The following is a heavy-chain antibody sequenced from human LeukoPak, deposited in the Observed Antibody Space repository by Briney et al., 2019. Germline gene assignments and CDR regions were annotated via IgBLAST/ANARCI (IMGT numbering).Heavy chain of an antibody. Sequence: PGGSLRLSCAASGFTVSSNHMSWVHQAPGKGLEGVSVIYSGGSTYYADSVKGRFTISRDNSKNTLYLQTNSLRAEDTAVYYCARDLAYFGSGKQNYWGQGTLVTVSS. CDR3: ARDLAYFGSGKQNY. CDR1: GFTVSSNH. D-gene: IGHD3-10*01. J-gene: IGHJ4*02. V-gene: IGHV3-66*01. CDR2: IYSGGST.